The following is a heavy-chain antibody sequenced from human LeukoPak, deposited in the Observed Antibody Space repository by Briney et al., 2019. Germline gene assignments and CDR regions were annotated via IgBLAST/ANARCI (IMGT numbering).Heavy chain of an antibody. CDR3: ARDAIVVVTATYYYYGMDV. J-gene: IGHJ6*02. D-gene: IGHD2-21*02. CDR2: ISAYNGNT. Sequence: GASVKVSCKASGYTFTSYGISWVRQAPGQGLEWMGRISAYNGNTNYAQKLQGRVTMTTDTSTSTAYMELRSLRSDDTAVYYCARDAIVVVTATYYYYGMDVWGQGTTVTVSS. V-gene: IGHV1-18*01. CDR1: GYTFTSYG.